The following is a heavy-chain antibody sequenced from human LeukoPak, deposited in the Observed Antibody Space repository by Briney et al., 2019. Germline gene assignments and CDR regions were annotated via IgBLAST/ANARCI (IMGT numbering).Heavy chain of an antibody. CDR2: ISYDGSNK. D-gene: IGHD1-26*01. CDR3: ARDRLVGGTTIGY. CDR1: GLTFSSYA. J-gene: IGHJ4*02. Sequence: GGSLRLSCAASGLTFSSYAMHWVRQAPGKGLEWVAVISYDGSNKYYADSVKGRFTISRDNSKNSLYLQMNSLRAEDTAVYYCARDRLVGGTTIGYWGQGTLVTVSS. V-gene: IGHV3-30-3*01.